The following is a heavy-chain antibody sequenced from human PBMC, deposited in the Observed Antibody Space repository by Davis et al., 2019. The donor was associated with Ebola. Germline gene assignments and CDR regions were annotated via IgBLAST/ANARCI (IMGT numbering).Heavy chain of an antibody. V-gene: IGHV3-53*01. J-gene: IGHJ6*02. CDR1: GLSVTSNY. CDR3: ASPAPGHYYYGMDV. Sequence: GGSLRLSCAASGLSVTSNYMTWVRQAPGKGLEWVSVINSIGSTNYADSVKGRFTISRDNPKNTVYLQMNTLRAEDSAVYYCASPAPGHYYYGMDVWGQGTTVTVSS. CDR2: INSIGST.